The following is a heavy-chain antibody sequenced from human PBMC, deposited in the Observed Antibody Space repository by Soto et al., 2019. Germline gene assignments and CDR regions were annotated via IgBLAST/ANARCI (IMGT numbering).Heavy chain of an antibody. CDR1: GGTFSTYS. V-gene: IGHV1-69*01. CDR3: ARAEVATTYFDF. CDR2: IIPAFGSP. J-gene: IGHJ4*01. Sequence: QVQLVQSGAEVKKPGSSVKVSCKASGGTFSTYSIDWVRQAPGQGLEWMGGIIPAFGSPNYAQRFQGRVTITAEESTSTAYMELSSLRSDDTAVYYCARAEVATTYFDFWGHGTLVTVSS. D-gene: IGHD5-12*01.